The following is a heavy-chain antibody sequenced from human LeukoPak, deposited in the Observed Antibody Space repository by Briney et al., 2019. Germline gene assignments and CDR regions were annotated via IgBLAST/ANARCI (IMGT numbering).Heavy chain of an antibody. CDR2: IRSKAYGGTT. J-gene: IGHJ4*02. CDR3: SRGFEY. Sequence: GGSLRLSCVASGFTFGDYALSWFREAPGKGLEWVGFIRSKAYGGTTEEAASVKGRFTISRDDYKSNGYVHMNSLKAEDTAVYYCSRGFEYWGQGTLVIVSS. CDR1: GFTFGDYA. V-gene: IGHV3-49*03.